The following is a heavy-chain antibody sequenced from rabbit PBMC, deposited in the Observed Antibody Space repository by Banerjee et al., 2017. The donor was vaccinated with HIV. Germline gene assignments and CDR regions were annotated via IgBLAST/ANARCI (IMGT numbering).Heavy chain of an antibody. D-gene: IGHD6-1*01. CDR2: IYAGSSGST. CDR1: GFSFSYYYY. J-gene: IGHJ4*01. CDR3: ARDTYATSAYVFYFNL. V-gene: IGHV1S45*01. Sequence: QEQLEESGGDLVKPEGSLTLTCTASGFSFSYYYYVCWVRQAPGEGLEWIGCIYAGSSGSTYYASWAKGRFTISKTSSTTVTLQMTSLTAADTATYFCARDTYATSAYVFYFNLWGQGTLVT.